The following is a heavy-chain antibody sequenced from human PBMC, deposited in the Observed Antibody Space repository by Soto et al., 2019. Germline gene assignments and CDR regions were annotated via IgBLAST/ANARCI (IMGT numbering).Heavy chain of an antibody. CDR1: GYTFTASY. V-gene: IGHV1-46*01. CDR3: ARDSGHYYRSDAFDK. Sequence: QVQLVQSGAEVKKPGASVKVSCKASGYTFTASYMHWVRQAPGQGLEWMGIIDPSGGSTSYSQKFQGRVTMTRDTSTSTVYMELNSLRSEDTAVIYCARDSGHYYRSDAFDKWGQGTMVTVSS. CDR2: IDPSGGST. J-gene: IGHJ3*02. D-gene: IGHD1-26*01.